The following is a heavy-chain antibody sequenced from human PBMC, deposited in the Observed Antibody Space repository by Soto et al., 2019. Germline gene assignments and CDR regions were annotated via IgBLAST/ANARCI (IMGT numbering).Heavy chain of an antibody. CDR2: MNSDDST. V-gene: IGHV3-66*01. Sequence: GGYPKLACAPRRLPGDSNYMAWVHYTSGKGLDWVSLMNSDDSTYYADSVKGRFTISRDNYKNKLYPQINSTNAKDTAVYYCARTLTTVFNRHFDIWGRGTLVTVSS. CDR1: RLPGDSNY. CDR3: ARTLTTVFNRHFDI. J-gene: IGHJ2*01. D-gene: IGHD4-17*01.